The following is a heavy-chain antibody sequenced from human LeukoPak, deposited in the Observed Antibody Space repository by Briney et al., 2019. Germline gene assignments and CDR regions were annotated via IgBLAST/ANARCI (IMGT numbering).Heavy chain of an antibody. CDR3: ARVRSSDWFDP. V-gene: IGHV1-69*06. CDR2: IIPIFDTA. J-gene: IGHJ5*02. D-gene: IGHD6-19*01. Sequence: SVKVSCKASGGTFSSYAISWVRQAPGQGLEWMGGIIPIFDTANYAQKFQGRVTITADKSTSTAYMELSSLRSEDTAMYYCARVRSSDWFDPWGQGTLVTVSS. CDR1: GGTFSSYA.